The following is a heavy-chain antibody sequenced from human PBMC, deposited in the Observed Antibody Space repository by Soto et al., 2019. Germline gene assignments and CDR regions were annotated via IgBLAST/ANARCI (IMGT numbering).Heavy chain of an antibody. CDR2: ISYDGSNK. J-gene: IGHJ6*02. D-gene: IGHD6-19*01. V-gene: IGHV3-30-3*01. Sequence: GGSLRLSCAASGFTFSSYAMHWVRQAPGKGLEWVAVISYDGSNKYYADSVKGRFTISRDNSKNTLYLQMNSLRAEDTAVYYCARQEWLPQGNYYYGMDVWGQGTTVTVSS. CDR3: ARQEWLPQGNYYYGMDV. CDR1: GFTFSSYA.